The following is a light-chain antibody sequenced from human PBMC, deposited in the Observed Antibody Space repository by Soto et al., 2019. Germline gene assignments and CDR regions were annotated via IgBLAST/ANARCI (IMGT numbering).Light chain of an antibody. J-gene: IGLJ3*02. CDR3: QAWDSSTNWV. CDR1: KLGDKY. V-gene: IGLV3-1*01. Sequence: SYELTQLPSVSVSPGQTASITCSGDKLGDKYACWYQQKPGQSPVLVIYLDVKRPSGIPERFSGSNSGNTATLTISGTQAMDEADYYCQAWDSSTNWVFGGGTKLTVL. CDR2: LDV.